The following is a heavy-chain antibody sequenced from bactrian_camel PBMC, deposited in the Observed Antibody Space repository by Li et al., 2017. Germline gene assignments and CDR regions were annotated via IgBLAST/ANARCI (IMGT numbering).Heavy chain of an antibody. D-gene: IGHD3*01. CDR3: VGGPLFAY. Sequence: HVQLVESGGGLVQPGGSLRLSCAAAGFPLSWYDMTWVRQAPGKGLEWVSSIWTADGSTHYADSVKGRFTISQDNNRSKLYLQMNSLKTEDTALYYCVGGPLFAYWGQGTQVTVS. CDR2: IWTADGST. J-gene: IGHJ6*01. V-gene: IGHV3-2*01. CDR1: GFPLSWYD.